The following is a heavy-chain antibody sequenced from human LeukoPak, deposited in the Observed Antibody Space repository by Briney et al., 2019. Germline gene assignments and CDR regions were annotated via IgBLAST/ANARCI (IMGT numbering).Heavy chain of an antibody. CDR3: ANTPYSLRVSGGSLYYFDS. CDR2: IYHSGST. V-gene: IGHV4-38-2*01. D-gene: IGHD2-15*01. CDR1: GDSISSGYY. J-gene: IGHJ4*02. Sequence: SETLSLTCAVSGDSISSGYYWDWIRQPPGKVLEWIGSIYHSGSTYYNPSLKSRVTISVDMTKNQFSLKLSSVTAADTAVYYCANTPYSLRVSGGSLYYFDSWGQGTLVTVSS.